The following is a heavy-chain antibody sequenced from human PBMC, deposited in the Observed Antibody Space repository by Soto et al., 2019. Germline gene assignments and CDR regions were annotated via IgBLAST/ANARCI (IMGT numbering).Heavy chain of an antibody. J-gene: IGHJ4*02. Sequence: EVQLLESGGDLVQPGGSLRLSCAASGFAFTTYAMTWVRQSPGKGLEWVSCIANSGGSTYFADTVKGRFTISRDNSKSTLYFQMSSLSAEDTAVYYCARGGPRDGYRDLDYWGPGTQVTVSS. CDR2: IANSGGST. CDR1: GFAFTTYA. CDR3: ARGGPRDGYRDLDY. D-gene: IGHD5-18*01. V-gene: IGHV3-23*01.